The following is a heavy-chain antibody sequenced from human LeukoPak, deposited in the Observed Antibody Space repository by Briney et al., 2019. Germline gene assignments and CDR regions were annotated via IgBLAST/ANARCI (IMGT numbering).Heavy chain of an antibody. Sequence: PGGSLRLSCAASGFTFSSYAMSWVRQAPGKGLEWISAISGSGGSTYYADSVKGRFTISRDNSKNTLYLQMNSLRAEDTAVYYCARACYCGGDRDAFDIWGQGTMVTVSS. CDR1: GFTFSSYA. J-gene: IGHJ3*02. V-gene: IGHV3-23*01. CDR2: ISGSGGST. CDR3: ARACYCGGDRDAFDI. D-gene: IGHD2-21*02.